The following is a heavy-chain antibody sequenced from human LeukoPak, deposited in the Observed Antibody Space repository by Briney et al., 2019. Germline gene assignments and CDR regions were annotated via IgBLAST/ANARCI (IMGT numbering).Heavy chain of an antibody. CDR1: GGSISSYY. V-gene: IGHV4-59*01. CDR3: ARKGAYSSGWYGTYFDY. CDR2: IYYSGST. Sequence: PSETLSLTCTVSGGSISSYYWSWIRQPPGKGLEWIGFIYYSGSTNYNPSLKSRVTISVDTSKNQFSLKVSSVTAADTAVYYCARKGAYSSGWYGTYFDYWGQGTLVTVST. D-gene: IGHD6-19*01. J-gene: IGHJ4*02.